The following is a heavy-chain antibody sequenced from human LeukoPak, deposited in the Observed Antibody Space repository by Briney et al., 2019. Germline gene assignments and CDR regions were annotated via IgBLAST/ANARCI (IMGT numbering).Heavy chain of an antibody. CDR2: ISAYNGNT. J-gene: IGHJ4*02. V-gene: IGHV1-18*01. Sequence: GASVKVSCKASGYTFSNYGIRWVRQAPGQGLEWMGWISAYNGNTNYAQKFQGRVTMTTDTSTSTAYMELRSLRFDATAVYYCARDDYGDYQRYWGQGTLVTVSS. CDR1: GYTFSNYG. D-gene: IGHD4-17*01. CDR3: ARDDYGDYQRY.